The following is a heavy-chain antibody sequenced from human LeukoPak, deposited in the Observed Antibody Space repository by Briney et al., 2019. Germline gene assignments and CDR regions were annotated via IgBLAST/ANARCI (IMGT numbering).Heavy chain of an antibody. Sequence: GGSLRLSCAASGFTFDDYGMSWVRQAPGKGLEWASGINWNGGSTGYADSVKGRFTISRDNAKNSLYLQMNSLRAEDTAVYYCAKATNEHRYFDWPVQDYWGQGTLVTVSS. D-gene: IGHD3-9*01. CDR2: INWNGGST. CDR1: GFTFDDYG. V-gene: IGHV3-20*04. J-gene: IGHJ4*02. CDR3: AKATNEHRYFDWPVQDY.